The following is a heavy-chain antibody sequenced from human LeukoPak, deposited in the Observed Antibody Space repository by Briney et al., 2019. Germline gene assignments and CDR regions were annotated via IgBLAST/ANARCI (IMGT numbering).Heavy chain of an antibody. CDR2: MRYDGSHK. D-gene: IGHD1-26*01. Sequence: GGSLRLSCAASGFIFSNYGMHWVRQAPGKGLEWVAFMRYDGSHKYYADSVKGRFTISRDNSKNTLYLQMNSLRAEDTAVYYCARAIVGAYDAFDIWGQGTMVTVSS. CDR1: GFIFSNYG. V-gene: IGHV3-30*02. CDR3: ARAIVGAYDAFDI. J-gene: IGHJ3*02.